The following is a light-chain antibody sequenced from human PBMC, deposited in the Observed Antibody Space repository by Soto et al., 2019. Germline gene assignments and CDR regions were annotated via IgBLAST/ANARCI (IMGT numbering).Light chain of an antibody. J-gene: IGKJ1*01. CDR3: QPYNSFSGT. V-gene: IGKV1-5*01. CDR2: DAS. Sequence: DIQMTQSPSTLSASVGDRVTITCRASQGISSWLAWYQQKPGKAPKLLIYDASSLESGVPSRFSGRGSGTQFTLTISSLQPDDFATYYCQPYNSFSGTFGPGTKVDIK. CDR1: QGISSW.